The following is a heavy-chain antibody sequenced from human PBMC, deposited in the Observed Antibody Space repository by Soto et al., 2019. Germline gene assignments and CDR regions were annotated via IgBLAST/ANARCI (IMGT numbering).Heavy chain of an antibody. V-gene: IGHV3-11*01. CDR3: ARDLRLVVVPAASEY. J-gene: IGHJ4*02. Sequence: GGSLRLSCAASGFTFSDYYMSWIRQAPGKGLEWVSYISSSGSTIYYADSVKGRFTISRDNAKNSLYLQMNSLRAEDTAVYYCARDLRLVVVPAASEYWGQGTLVTVSS. D-gene: IGHD2-2*01. CDR2: ISSSGSTI. CDR1: GFTFSDYY.